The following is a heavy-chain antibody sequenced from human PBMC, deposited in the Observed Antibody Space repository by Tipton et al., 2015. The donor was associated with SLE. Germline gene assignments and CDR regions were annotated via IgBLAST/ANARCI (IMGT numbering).Heavy chain of an antibody. CDR1: GFTFSSYG. CDR2: IKQDGSEK. J-gene: IGHJ5*02. D-gene: IGHD1-26*01. CDR3: ARRVGATNNWFDP. Sequence: SLRLSCAASGFTFSSYGMHWVRQAPGKGLEWVANIKQDGSEKYYVDSVEGRFTISRDNAKNSLYLQMNSLRAEDTAVYYCARRVGATNNWFDPWGQGTLVTVSS. V-gene: IGHV3-7*01.